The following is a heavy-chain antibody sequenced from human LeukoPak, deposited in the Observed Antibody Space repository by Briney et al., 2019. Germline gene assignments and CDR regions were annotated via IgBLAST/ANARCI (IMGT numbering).Heavy chain of an antibody. D-gene: IGHD3-22*01. V-gene: IGHV4-31*03. CDR2: IYYSGST. CDR3: ARQSRYDSSGYYYSPVDY. Sequence: PSETLSLTCTVSGGSISSGGYYWSWIRQHPGKGLEWIGYIYYSGSTYYNPSLKSRVTISVDRSKNQFSLKLSSVTAADTAVYYCARQSRYDSSGYYYSPVDYWGQGTLVTVSS. J-gene: IGHJ4*02. CDR1: GGSISSGGYY.